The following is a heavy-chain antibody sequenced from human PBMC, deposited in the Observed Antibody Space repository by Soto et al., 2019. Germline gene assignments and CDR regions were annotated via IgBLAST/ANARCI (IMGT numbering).Heavy chain of an antibody. CDR2: INPNSGGT. V-gene: IGHV1-2*04. Sequence: GASVKVSCKASGYTFTGYYMHWVRQAPGQGLEWMGWINPNSGGTNYAQKFQGWVTMTRDTSISTAYMELSRLRSDDTAVYYCARDRGYCSGGSCYSNYYYYYYMDVWGKGTTVTV. CDR1: GYTFTGYY. D-gene: IGHD2-15*01. J-gene: IGHJ6*03. CDR3: ARDRGYCSGGSCYSNYYYYYYMDV.